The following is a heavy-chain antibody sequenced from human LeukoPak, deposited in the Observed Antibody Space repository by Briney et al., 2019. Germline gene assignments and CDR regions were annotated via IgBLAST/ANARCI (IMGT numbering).Heavy chain of an antibody. D-gene: IGHD3-3*01. Sequence: SETLSLTCTVSGGSISSYYWSWIRQPPGKGLEWIGYIYYSGSTKYNPSLKSRVTISVDTSKNQFSLKLSSVTAADTAVYYCARGPRVLRFVEWLSEGGWFDPWGQGTLVTVSS. CDR1: GGSISSYY. CDR3: ARGPRVLRFVEWLSEGGWFDP. J-gene: IGHJ5*02. CDR2: IYYSGST. V-gene: IGHV4-59*01.